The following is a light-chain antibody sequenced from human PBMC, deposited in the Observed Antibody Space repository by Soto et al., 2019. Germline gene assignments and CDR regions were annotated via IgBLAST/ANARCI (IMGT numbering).Light chain of an antibody. J-gene: IGKJ1*01. CDR2: GAS. Sequence: ENVLTQSPSTLSLSPGEGATLSCRASQRVGSSSLAWYQQRPGQAPRLLIYGASSRATGIPDRFSGSGSGTDFTIPISRLEPEDFEVYYCQQYGSSPRTFGQGTKVEI. CDR1: QRVGSSS. V-gene: IGKV3-20*01. CDR3: QQYGSSPRT.